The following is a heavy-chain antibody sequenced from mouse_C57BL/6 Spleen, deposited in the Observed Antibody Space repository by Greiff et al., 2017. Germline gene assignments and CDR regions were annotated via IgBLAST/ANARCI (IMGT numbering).Heavy chain of an antibody. CDR1: GYTFTSYW. J-gene: IGHJ1*03. CDR3: VSYYSNYGYFDV. CDR2: IYPGSGST. V-gene: IGHV1-55*01. Sequence: VQLQQPGAELVKPGASVKMSCKASGYTFTSYWITWVKQRPGQGLEWIGDIYPGSGSTNYNEKFKSKATLTVDTSSSTAYMQLSSLTSEDSAVYYCVSYYSNYGYFDVWGTGTTVTVSS. D-gene: IGHD2-5*01.